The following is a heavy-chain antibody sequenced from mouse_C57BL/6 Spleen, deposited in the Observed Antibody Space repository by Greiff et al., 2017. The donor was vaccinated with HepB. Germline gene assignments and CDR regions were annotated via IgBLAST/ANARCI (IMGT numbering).Heavy chain of an antibody. V-gene: IGHV5-6*01. Sequence: EVKLMESGGDLVKPGGSLKLSCAASGFTFSSYGMSWVRQTPDKRLEWVATISSGGSYTYYPDSVKGRFTISRDNAKNTLYLQMSSLKSEDTAMYYCADGYGSSVYFGVWGTGTTVTVSS. CDR3: ADGYGSSVYFGV. J-gene: IGHJ1*03. CDR1: GFTFSSYG. D-gene: IGHD1-1*01. CDR2: ISSGGSYT.